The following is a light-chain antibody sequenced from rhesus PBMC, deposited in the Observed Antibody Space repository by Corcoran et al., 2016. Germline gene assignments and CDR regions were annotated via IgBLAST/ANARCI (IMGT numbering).Light chain of an antibody. J-gene: IGLJ1*01. CDR3: RSYTSSSTFI. CDR2: DVS. CDR1: SSDIGGYDR. Sequence: QAAPTQSPSVSGSPGQSVTISCTGTSSDIGGYDRVSWSQQHPGKAPNLIIYDVSRRPSGVSDRFSGSKSGNTASLTISGLQAEDAADYYGRSYTSSSTFIFGGGTRLTVL. V-gene: IGLV2-13*03.